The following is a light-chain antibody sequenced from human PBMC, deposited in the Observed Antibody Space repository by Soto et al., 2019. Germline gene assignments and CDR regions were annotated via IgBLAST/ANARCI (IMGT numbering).Light chain of an antibody. CDR1: GSDVGGSKY. V-gene: IGLV2-8*01. Sequence: QSALTQPPSASGSPGQSVTISCTGTGSDVGGSKYVSWYQQHPGKAPKLMIYEVSKRPSGVPDRFSGSKSGNTASLTVSGLQAEDEADYYCSSYAGSNNYVFGTGTKVTVL. J-gene: IGLJ1*01. CDR3: SSYAGSNNYV. CDR2: EVS.